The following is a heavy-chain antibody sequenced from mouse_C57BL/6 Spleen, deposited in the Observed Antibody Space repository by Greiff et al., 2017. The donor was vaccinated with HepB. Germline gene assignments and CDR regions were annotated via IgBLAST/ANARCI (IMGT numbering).Heavy chain of an antibody. D-gene: IGHD1-1*01. Sequence: QVQLQQPGAELVRPGSSVKLSCKASGYTFTSYWMDWVKQRPGQGLEWIGNIYPSDSETHYNQKFKDKATLTVDKSSSTAYMQLSSLTSEDSAVYYCAVTTVVATGYFDYWGQGTTLTVSS. J-gene: IGHJ2*01. V-gene: IGHV1-61*01. CDR2: IYPSDSET. CDR1: GYTFTSYW. CDR3: AVTTVVATGYFDY.